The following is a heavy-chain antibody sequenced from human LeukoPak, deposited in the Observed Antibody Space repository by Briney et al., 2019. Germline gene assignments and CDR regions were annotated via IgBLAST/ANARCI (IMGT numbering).Heavy chain of an antibody. J-gene: IGHJ4*02. V-gene: IGHV4-39*07. CDR3: ARGSIAVAGPKAYYFDY. CDR1: GGSISSSSYY. Sequence: SETLSLTCTVSGGSISSSSYYWGWIRQPPGKGLEWIGSIYYSGSTYYNPSLKSRVTISVDTSKNLFSLKLSSVTAADTAVYYCARGSIAVAGPKAYYFDYWGQGTLVTVSS. D-gene: IGHD6-19*01. CDR2: IYYSGST.